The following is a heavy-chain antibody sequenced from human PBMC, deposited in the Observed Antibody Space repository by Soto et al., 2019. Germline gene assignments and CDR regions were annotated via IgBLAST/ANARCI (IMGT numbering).Heavy chain of an antibody. D-gene: IGHD3-16*01. CDR1: GFSVSAWG. CDR2: MWRDGIQK. Sequence: QVHLMESGGGVVQPGRSLRLSCAASGFSVSAWGMHWVRQAPGKGLEWVAVMWRDGIQKYYVDSVRGRFTISRDNSENTLFLQMTSRTAEDSAVYYCVRGGKTAGAFDIWGQGTMVTVSS. V-gene: IGHV3-33*01. J-gene: IGHJ3*02. CDR3: VRGGKTAGAFDI.